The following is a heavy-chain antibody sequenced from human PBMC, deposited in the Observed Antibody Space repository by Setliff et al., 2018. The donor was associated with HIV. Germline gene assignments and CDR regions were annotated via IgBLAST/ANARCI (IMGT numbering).Heavy chain of an antibody. CDR2: IHTSGNI. CDR1: GGSISSYY. Sequence: PSETLSLTCIVSGGSISSYYWSWIRQSAGKELEWIGRIHTSGNIRYNPSLQSRVTMSTDTSNNQFSLKLSSVTAADTAMYYCARDAGPHYGSGPPLEYWGQGIQVTVSS. V-gene: IGHV4-4*07. D-gene: IGHD3-10*01. CDR3: ARDAGPHYGSGPPLEY. J-gene: IGHJ4*02.